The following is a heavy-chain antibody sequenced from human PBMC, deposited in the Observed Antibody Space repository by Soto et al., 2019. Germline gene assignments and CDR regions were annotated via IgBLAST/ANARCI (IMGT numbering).Heavy chain of an antibody. V-gene: IGHV4-4*02. CDR3: ARTRQFCSATTCYEVYFDY. CDR2: IYHSGST. Sequence: SETLSLTCAVSGDSMNNNNWWSWVRQPPGKGLEWIGEIYHSGSTKYNPSLNSRVTISVDKSKTQISLTVTSVSAADTAVYYCARTRQFCSATTCYEVYFDYWGQGALVTVSS. CDR1: GDSMNNNNW. D-gene: IGHD2-2*01. J-gene: IGHJ4*02.